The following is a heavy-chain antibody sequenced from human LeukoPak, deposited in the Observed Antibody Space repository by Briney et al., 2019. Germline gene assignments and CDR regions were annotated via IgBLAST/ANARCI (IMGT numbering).Heavy chain of an antibody. CDR3: ATAYESSSWYLFDY. Sequence: GGSLRLSCAASGFTFSSYAMSWVRQAPGKGLEWMGGFDPEDGETIYAQKFQGRVTMTEDTSTDTAYMELSSLRSEDTAVYYCATAYESSSWYLFDYWGQGTLVTVSS. CDR2: FDPEDGET. D-gene: IGHD6-13*01. J-gene: IGHJ4*02. V-gene: IGHV1-24*01. CDR1: GFTFSSYA.